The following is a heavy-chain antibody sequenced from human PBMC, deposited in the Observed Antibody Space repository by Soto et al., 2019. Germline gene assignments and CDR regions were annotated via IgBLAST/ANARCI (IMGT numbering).Heavy chain of an antibody. J-gene: IGHJ5*02. V-gene: IGHV4-34*01. D-gene: IGHD1-1*01. Sequence: SETLSLPCALYGGSFSGYYWSWLRQPPGKGLEWIGEINHSGSPNYNPSLKSRVTISVDTSKNQFSLKMTSVTAADTAVYYCATANWSHHYFDPWGQGTLVTVSS. CDR2: INHSGSP. CDR1: GGSFSGYY. CDR3: ATANWSHHYFDP.